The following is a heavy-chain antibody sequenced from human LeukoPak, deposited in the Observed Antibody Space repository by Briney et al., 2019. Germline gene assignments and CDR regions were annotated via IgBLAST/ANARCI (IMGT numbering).Heavy chain of an antibody. V-gene: IGHV3-30*04. J-gene: IGHJ4*02. D-gene: IGHD3-22*01. CDR1: GFTFSSYA. CDR3: ARPAYYYDSSGYFDY. CDR2: ISYDGSNK. Sequence: QPGRSLRLSCVASGFTFSSYAMHWVRQAPGKGLEWVAVISYDGSNKYYADSVKGRFTISRDNSKNTLYLQMNSLRAEDTAVYYCARPAYYYDSSGYFDYWGQGTLVTVSS.